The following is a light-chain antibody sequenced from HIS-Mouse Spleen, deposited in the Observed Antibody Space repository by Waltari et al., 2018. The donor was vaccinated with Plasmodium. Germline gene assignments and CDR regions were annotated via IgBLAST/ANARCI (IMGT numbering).Light chain of an antibody. V-gene: IGKV1-39*01. CDR1: QSIRSY. Sequence: DIQMTQSPSSLSASVADRVPITCRASQSIRSYLNWYQQKPGKAPKLLIYAASSLQSWVPSRFSGSGSGTDFTLTISSLQPEDFATYYCQQSYSTPWTFGQGTKVEIK. J-gene: IGKJ1*01. CDR2: AAS. CDR3: QQSYSTPWT.